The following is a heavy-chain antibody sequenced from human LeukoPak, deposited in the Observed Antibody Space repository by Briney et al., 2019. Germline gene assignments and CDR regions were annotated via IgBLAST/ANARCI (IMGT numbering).Heavy chain of an antibody. V-gene: IGHV1-8*02. J-gene: IGHJ4*02. D-gene: IGHD6-19*01. CDR2: MNPNSGNT. Sequence: ASVKVSCTASGGTFSSYAISWVRQAPGQGLEWMGWMNPNSGNTGYAQKFQGRVTMTRNTSISTAYMELSSLRSEDTAVYYCARGPNSSGRTFDYWGQGTLVTVSS. CDR3: ARGPNSSGRTFDY. CDR1: GGTFSSYA.